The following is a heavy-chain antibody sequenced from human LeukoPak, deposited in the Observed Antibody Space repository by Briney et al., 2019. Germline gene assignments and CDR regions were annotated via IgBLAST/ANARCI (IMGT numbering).Heavy chain of an antibody. CDR3: ARGGQQLVLYYYYGMDV. V-gene: IGHV1-8*01. J-gene: IGHJ6*02. CDR1: GYTFTSYD. Sequence: GASVKVSCKASGYTFTSYDINWVRQATGQGLEWMGWMNPNSGNTGYAQKFQGRVTMTRNTSISTAYMELSSLRSEDTAAYYCARGGQQLVLYYYYGMDVWGQGTTVTVSS. D-gene: IGHD6-13*01. CDR2: MNPNSGNT.